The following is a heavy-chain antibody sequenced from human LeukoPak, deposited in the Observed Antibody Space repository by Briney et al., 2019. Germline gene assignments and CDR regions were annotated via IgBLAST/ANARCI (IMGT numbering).Heavy chain of an antibody. Sequence: GGSLRLSCAASGFTFDDYAMHWVRQAPGKGLEWVSGISWNSGSIGYADSVKGRFTISRDNAKNSLYLQMNSLRAEDTALYYCAKDRGGYFQYYFDYWGQGTLVTVSS. CDR2: ISWNSGSI. V-gene: IGHV3-9*01. CDR3: AKDRGGYFQYYFDY. J-gene: IGHJ4*02. CDR1: GFTFDDYA. D-gene: IGHD3-10*01.